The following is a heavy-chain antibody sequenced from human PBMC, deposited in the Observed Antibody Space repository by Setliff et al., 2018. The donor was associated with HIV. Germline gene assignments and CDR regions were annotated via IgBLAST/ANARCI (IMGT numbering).Heavy chain of an antibody. V-gene: IGHV4-39*01. CDR3: ARLPTTAVYYSDF. CDR1: GGSISTSSYY. CDR2: IYYSGST. J-gene: IGHJ4*02. D-gene: IGHD1-1*01. Sequence: SETLSLTCTVSGGSISTSSYYWGWIRQPPGKGLEWIGSIYYSGSTYYKPSLKSRITISVETSKNQFSLKLSSVTAADTAVYYCARLPTTAVYYSDFWGQGTLVTV.